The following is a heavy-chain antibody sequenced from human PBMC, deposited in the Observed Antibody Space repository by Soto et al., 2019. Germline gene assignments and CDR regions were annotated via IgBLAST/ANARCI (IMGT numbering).Heavy chain of an antibody. CDR3: AKGSRGPYDSSHYYYFDN. V-gene: IGHV3-23*01. J-gene: IGHJ4*02. CDR2: IGDSGVST. CDR1: GFTFSSYA. D-gene: IGHD3-22*01. Sequence: GGSLRLSCAASGFTFSSYAMSWVRQTPGKGLEWVSAIGDSGVSTYHADSVKGRFTISRDNSKNTLFLQMNSLRAEDTAVYYCAKGSRGPYDSSHYYYFDNWGQGTLVTVSS.